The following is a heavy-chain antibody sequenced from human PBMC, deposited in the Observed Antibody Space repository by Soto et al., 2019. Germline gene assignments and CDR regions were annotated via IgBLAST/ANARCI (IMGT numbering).Heavy chain of an antibody. CDR1: GFTFSSYG. V-gene: IGHV3-30*18. Sequence: GGSLRLSCAASGFTFSSYGMHWVRQAPGKGLEWVAVISYDGSNKYYADSVKGRFTISRDNSKNTLYLQMNSLRAEDTAVYYCAKESPPYCSGGSCYVFGYWGQGTLVTVSS. CDR3: AKESPPYCSGGSCYVFGY. CDR2: ISYDGSNK. J-gene: IGHJ4*02. D-gene: IGHD2-15*01.